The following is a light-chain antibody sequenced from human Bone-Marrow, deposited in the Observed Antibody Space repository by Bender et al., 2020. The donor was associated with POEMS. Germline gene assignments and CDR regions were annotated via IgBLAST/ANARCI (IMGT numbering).Light chain of an antibody. CDR1: SSDVGNYNS. CDR3: SSYIRTTFEV. V-gene: IGLV2-14*03. J-gene: IGLJ2*01. CDR2: DVN. Sequence: QSALTQPASVSGSPGQSITISCAGTSSDVGNYNSVSWYQQYPGKVPKLMIYDVNTRPSGVSNRFSGSKSGNTASLTISGLQAEDEAEYYCSSYIRTTFEVFGGGTKVTVL.